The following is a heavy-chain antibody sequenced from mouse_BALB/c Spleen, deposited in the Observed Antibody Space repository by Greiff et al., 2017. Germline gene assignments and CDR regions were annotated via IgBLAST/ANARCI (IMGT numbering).Heavy chain of an antibody. V-gene: IGHV2-6-7*01. CDR1: GFSFTGYG. D-gene: IGHD2-12*01. CDR2: IWGDGST. CDR3: ARAYYSYAMDD. J-gene: IGHJ4*01. Sequence: VKLVASGPGLVAPSQRLSITFTVSGFSFTGYGVNWVRQPPGKGLEWLGMIWGDGSTDYNSALKSRLSISKDNSKSQVFLKMNSLQTDDTARYYCARAYYSYAMDDWGEGTSVTVSA.